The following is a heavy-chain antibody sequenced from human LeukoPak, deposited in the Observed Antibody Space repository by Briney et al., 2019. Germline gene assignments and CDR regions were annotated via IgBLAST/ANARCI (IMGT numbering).Heavy chain of an antibody. CDR2: INRSGST. Sequence: SETLSLTCAVYGGSFSGYYWSWIRQPPGKGLEWIGEINRSGSTNYNPSLKSRVTISVDTSKNQFSLKLSSVTAADTAVYYCARSGYSYGYYGAFDIWGQGTMVTVSS. J-gene: IGHJ3*02. D-gene: IGHD5-18*01. CDR1: GGSFSGYY. CDR3: ARSGYSYGYYGAFDI. V-gene: IGHV4-34*01.